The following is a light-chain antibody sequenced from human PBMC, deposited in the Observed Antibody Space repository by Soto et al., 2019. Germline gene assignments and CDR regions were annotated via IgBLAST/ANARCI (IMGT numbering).Light chain of an antibody. J-gene: IGLJ1*01. CDR3: QTWGTGIQGV. Sequence: QSVLTQSPSASASLGASVKLTCTLSSGHSSYAIAWHQQQPEKGPRYLMKVNSDGSHSKGDGIPDRFSGSSSGAERYLTISGLQSEDEADYYCQTWGTGIQGVFGIGTKLTVL. V-gene: IGLV4-69*01. CDR1: SGHSSYA. CDR2: VNSDGSH.